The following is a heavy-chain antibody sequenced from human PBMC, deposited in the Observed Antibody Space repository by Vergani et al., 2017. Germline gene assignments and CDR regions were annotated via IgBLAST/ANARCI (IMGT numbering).Heavy chain of an antibody. CDR2: INHSGST. J-gene: IGHJ4*02. V-gene: IGHV4-34*01. CDR3: ARGGGVVVPAPFDY. D-gene: IGHD2-2*01. Sequence: QVQLQQWGAGLLKPSDILSLTCAVYGGSFSGYYWSWIRQPPGKGLEWFGEINHSGSTNYNPSLKSRVTISVDTSKNQFSLKLSSVTAADTAVYYCARGGGVVVPAPFDYWGQGTLVTVSS. CDR1: GGSFSGYY.